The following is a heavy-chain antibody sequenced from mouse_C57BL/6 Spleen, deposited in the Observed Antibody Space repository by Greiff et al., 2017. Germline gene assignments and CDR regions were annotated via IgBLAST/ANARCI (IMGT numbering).Heavy chain of an antibody. J-gene: IGHJ3*01. Sequence: EVKLVESGGGLVKPGGSLKLSCAASGFTFSDYGMHWVRQAPEKGLEWVAYISSGSSTIYYADTVKGRFTISRDNAKNTLFLQMTSLRSEDTAMYYCARPYDYPWFAYWGQGTLVTVSA. CDR1: GFTFSDYG. CDR3: ARPYDYPWFAY. CDR2: ISSGSSTI. V-gene: IGHV5-17*01. D-gene: IGHD2-4*01.